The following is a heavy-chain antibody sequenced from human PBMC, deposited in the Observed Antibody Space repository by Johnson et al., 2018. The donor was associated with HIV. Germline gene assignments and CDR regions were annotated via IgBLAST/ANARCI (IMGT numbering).Heavy chain of an antibody. Sequence: VQLVESGGGLVQPGGSLRLSCAASGFTFSSYDMHWVRQATGKGLEWVSAISGSGGSTYYADSVKGRFTISRDNSKNTLYLQMNSLRAEDTAVYYCAKYCSSTSCYGAFDIWGQGTMVTVSS. V-gene: IGHV3-23*04. CDR2: ISGSGGST. J-gene: IGHJ3*02. CDR1: GFTFSSYD. CDR3: AKYCSSTSCYGAFDI. D-gene: IGHD2-2*01.